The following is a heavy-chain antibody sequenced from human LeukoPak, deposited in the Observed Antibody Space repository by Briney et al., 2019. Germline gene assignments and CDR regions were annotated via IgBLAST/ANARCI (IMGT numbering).Heavy chain of an antibody. CDR1: GGSISSYY. CDR3: ARERAGIADY. J-gene: IGHJ4*02. V-gene: IGHV4-59*01. Sequence: SETLSLTCTVSGGSISSYYWSWIRQPPGKGLEWIGYIYYSGSTNYNPSLKSRVTISVDTSKNQFSLKLSSVTAADTAVYYCARERAGIADYWGQGTLVTVSS. D-gene: IGHD6-13*01. CDR2: IYYSGST.